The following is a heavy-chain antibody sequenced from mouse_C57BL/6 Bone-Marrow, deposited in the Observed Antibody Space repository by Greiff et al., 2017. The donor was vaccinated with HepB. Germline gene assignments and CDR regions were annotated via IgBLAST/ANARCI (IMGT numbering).Heavy chain of an antibody. CDR2: IRNKANGYTT. CDR3: VKAVSSGSSYTWFAY. J-gene: IGHJ3*01. D-gene: IGHD1-1*01. V-gene: IGHV7-4*01. Sequence: EVNVVESGGGLVQPGASLRLSCAASGFTFNDYQMSWVRQAPGKAPEWLALIRNKANGYTTEYTASVKGRFTISRDNSQNILYLQMNTLRAEDSATYYCVKAVSSGSSYTWFAYWGQGTLVTVSA. CDR1: GFTFNDYQ.